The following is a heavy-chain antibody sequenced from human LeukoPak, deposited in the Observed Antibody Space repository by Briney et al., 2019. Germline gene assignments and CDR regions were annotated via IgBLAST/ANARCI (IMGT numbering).Heavy chain of an antibody. D-gene: IGHD6-19*01. J-gene: IGHJ4*02. CDR1: GFNFSNNL. V-gene: IGHV3-30*09. CDR2: SSFNGVHK. Sequence: GGSLRLSCAASGFNFSNNLLHWVRQAPCKGLEWVAVSSFNGVHKFYADTVKVRFVISGDNSKNTLFLQMNSLRPEDTATYYCARVGNDSGWHDAFGYFDSWGQGVLVTVSS. CDR3: ARVGNDSGWHDAFGYFDS.